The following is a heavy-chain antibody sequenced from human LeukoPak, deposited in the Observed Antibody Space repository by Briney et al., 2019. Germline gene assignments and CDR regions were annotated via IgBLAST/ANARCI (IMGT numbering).Heavy chain of an antibody. CDR1: GFPFSTYW. Sequence: GGSLRLSCAASGFPFSTYWMTWVRQAPGKGLEWVANINEGGSEKHYVDSVKGRFTISRDNAKNSLYLQMNSLRVEDTAVYYCAREDSSSGFDPWGQGTLVTVSS. D-gene: IGHD6-6*01. CDR3: AREDSSSGFDP. CDR2: INEGGSEK. V-gene: IGHV3-7*01. J-gene: IGHJ5*02.